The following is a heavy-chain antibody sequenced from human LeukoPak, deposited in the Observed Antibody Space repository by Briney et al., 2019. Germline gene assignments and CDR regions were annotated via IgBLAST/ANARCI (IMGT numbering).Heavy chain of an antibody. CDR2: ISGSGGST. V-gene: IGHV3-23*01. CDR3: ASSADSSGYLGSYWYFDL. J-gene: IGHJ2*01. D-gene: IGHD3-22*01. CDR1: GFTFSSYA. Sequence: GGSLRLSCAASGFTFSSYAMSWVRQAPGKGLEWVSAISGSGGSTYYADSVKGRFTISRDNSKNTLYLQMNSLRAEDTAVYYCASSADSSGYLGSYWYFDLWGRGTLVTVSS.